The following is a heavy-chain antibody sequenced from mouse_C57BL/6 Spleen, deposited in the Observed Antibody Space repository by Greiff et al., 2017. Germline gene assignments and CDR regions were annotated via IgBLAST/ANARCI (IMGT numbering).Heavy chain of an antibody. J-gene: IGHJ4*01. V-gene: IGHV1-82*01. CDR3: ARERTAQATWGDY. CDR2: IYPGDGDT. Sequence: VQLQQSGPELVKPGASVKISCKASGYAFSSSWMNWVKQRPGKGLEWIGRIYPGDGDTNYNGKFKGKATLTADKSSSTAYMQLSSLTSEDSAVYFCARERTAQATWGDYWGQGTSVTVSS. CDR1: GYAFSSSW. D-gene: IGHD3-2*02.